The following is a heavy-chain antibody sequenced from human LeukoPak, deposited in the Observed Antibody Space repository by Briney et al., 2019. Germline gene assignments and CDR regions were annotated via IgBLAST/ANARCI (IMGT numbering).Heavy chain of an antibody. Sequence: SVKVSCKASGFTFTSSAVQWVRQARGQRLEWIGWVVVGSGNTNYAQKFQERVTITRDMSTSTAYMELSSLRSEDTAVYYCAADRGYDFWSGYSADYWGQGTLVTVSS. CDR1: GFTFTSSA. J-gene: IGHJ4*02. V-gene: IGHV1-58*01. CDR2: VVVGSGNT. CDR3: AADRGYDFWSGYSADY. D-gene: IGHD3-3*01.